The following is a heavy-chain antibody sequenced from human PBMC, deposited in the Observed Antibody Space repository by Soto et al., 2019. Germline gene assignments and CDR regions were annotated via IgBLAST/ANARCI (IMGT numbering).Heavy chain of an antibody. Sequence: SVKVSCKASGGTFSSYAISWVRQAPGQGLEWMGGIIPIFGTANYAQKFQGRVTITADESTSTAYMELSSLRSEDTAVYYCARPTYYYDSSGAPGAFDIWGQGTMVTVSS. CDR1: GGTFSSYA. J-gene: IGHJ3*02. D-gene: IGHD3-22*01. CDR3: ARPTYYYDSSGAPGAFDI. CDR2: IIPIFGTA. V-gene: IGHV1-69*13.